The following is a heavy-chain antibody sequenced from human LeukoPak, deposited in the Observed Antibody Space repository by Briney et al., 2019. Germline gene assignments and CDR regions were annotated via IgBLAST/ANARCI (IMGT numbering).Heavy chain of an antibody. CDR2: INHSGIT. V-gene: IGHV4-34*01. D-gene: IGHD2-2*01. CDR1: GGSFSGYY. Sequence: SETLSLTCAVYGGSFSGYYWSWICQPPGKGLEWIGEINHSGITNYNPSLKSRVTKSVDTSKNQFSLKQSTVTAADTTVYYCGRFLHRRTHMVVVLGAGTSYYYYMDVWGKGTTVSVPS. J-gene: IGHJ6*03. CDR3: GRFLHRRTHMVVVLGAGTSYYYYMDV.